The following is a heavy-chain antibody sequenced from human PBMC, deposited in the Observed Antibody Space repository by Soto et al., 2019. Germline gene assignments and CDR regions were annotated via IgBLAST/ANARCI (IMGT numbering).Heavy chain of an antibody. J-gene: IGHJ6*02. CDR1: GGSLSKYY. CDR3: ARGRPSRVLWFGELLHRSYYYYGMDV. V-gene: IGHV4-59*01. CDR2: IYYSGST. D-gene: IGHD3-10*01. Sequence: SETLSRTGTPTGGSLSKYYLNGLRQAPGNRLRWNGYIYYSGSTNYNPSLKRRVTISVDTSKNQFSLKLSSVTAADTAVYYCARGRPSRVLWFGELLHRSYYYYGMDVWGQGTTVTVSS.